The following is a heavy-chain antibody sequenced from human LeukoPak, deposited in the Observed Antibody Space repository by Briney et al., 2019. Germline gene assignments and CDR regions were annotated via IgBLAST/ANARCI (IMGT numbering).Heavy chain of an antibody. CDR3: VRHDLIWFGQSQGWFDP. CDR1: GGSISSSSYY. D-gene: IGHD3-10*01. CDR2: IYYSGST. V-gene: IGHV4-39*01. Sequence: SETLSLTCTVSGGSISSSSYYWGWIRQPPGKGLEWIGSIYYSGSTYYNPSLKSRVTISVDTSKNQFSLKLSSVTAADTAVYYCVRHDLIWFGQSQGWFDPWGQGTLVTVSS. J-gene: IGHJ5*02.